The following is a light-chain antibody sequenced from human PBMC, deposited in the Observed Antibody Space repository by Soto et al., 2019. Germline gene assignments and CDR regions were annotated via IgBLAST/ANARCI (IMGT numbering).Light chain of an antibody. CDR1: SSEVGGYNY. V-gene: IGLV2-14*01. Sequence: QSALTQPASVSGSPGQSITISCTGTSSEVGGYNYVSWYQQHPGKAPKLMIYEVNNRPSGVSNRFSGSKSGNTASLTISGLQAEDEADYYCSSYTSSSTPYVFGTGTKVTVL. J-gene: IGLJ1*01. CDR3: SSYTSSSTPYV. CDR2: EVN.